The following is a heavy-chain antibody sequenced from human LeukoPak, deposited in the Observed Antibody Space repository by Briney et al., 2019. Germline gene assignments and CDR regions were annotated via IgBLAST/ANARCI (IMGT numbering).Heavy chain of an antibody. D-gene: IGHD2-15*01. CDR3: AKGWTKYCTGGNCYSPLYYFDY. CDR1: GFAFSSYA. CDR2: ISVSGVTT. Sequence: PGGSLRLSCAASGFAFSSYAMNWVRQAPGKGLEWVSGISVSGVTTHYADSVKGRFTISRDNSKNTLYLQMNSPRADDTAVYYSAKGWTKYCTGGNCYSPLYYFDYWGQGTLVTVSS. J-gene: IGHJ4*02. V-gene: IGHV3-23*01.